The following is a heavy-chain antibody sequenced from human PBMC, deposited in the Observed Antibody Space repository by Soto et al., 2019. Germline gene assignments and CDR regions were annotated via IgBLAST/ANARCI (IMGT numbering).Heavy chain of an antibody. J-gene: IGHJ4*02. CDR1: GYTLTTYG. V-gene: IGHV1-18*01. CDR3: AREDKNYFDY. D-gene: IGHD2-15*01. CDR2: ISAYNGNT. Sequence: EASVKVSCKASGYTLTTYGISWVRQAPGQGLEWMGWISAYNGNTNYAQKLQGRVTMTTDTSTSTAYMELRSLRSDDTAVYYCAREDKNYFDYWGQGTLVTVSS.